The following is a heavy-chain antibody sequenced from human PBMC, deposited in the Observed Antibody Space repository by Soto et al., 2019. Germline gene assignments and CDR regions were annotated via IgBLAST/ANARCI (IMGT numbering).Heavy chain of an antibody. CDR1: GFTFSSYA. CDR2: ISGRGDDT. V-gene: IGHV3-23*01. Sequence: PGGSLSLSCAASGFTFSSYAMSWVRQAPGKGLEWVSTISGRGDDTYYTDSVKGRFNISRDNSKNTLYVHMNSLRAEDTAVYYCARAQPTYSSSYFDYWGQGTLVTVS. J-gene: IGHJ4*02. D-gene: IGHD3-22*01. CDR3: ARAQPTYSSSYFDY.